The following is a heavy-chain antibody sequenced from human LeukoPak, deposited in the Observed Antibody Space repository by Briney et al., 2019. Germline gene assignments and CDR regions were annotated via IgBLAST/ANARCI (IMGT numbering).Heavy chain of an antibody. J-gene: IGHJ4*02. CDR2: ISYDGSNK. CDR3: AKGPISGSYLFDY. Sequence: GGSLRLSCAASGFTFSSYAMHWVRQAPGKGLEWVAVISYDGSNKYYADSVKGRFTISRDNSKNTLYLQMNSLRAEDTAVYYCAKGPISGSYLFDYWGQGTLVTVSS. V-gene: IGHV3-30*04. D-gene: IGHD1-26*01. CDR1: GFTFSSYA.